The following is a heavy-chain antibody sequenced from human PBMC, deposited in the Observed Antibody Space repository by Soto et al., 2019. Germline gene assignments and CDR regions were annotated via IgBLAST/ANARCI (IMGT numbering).Heavy chain of an antibody. V-gene: IGHV1-69*13. CDR1: GGTFSSYA. CDR2: IIPIFGTA. D-gene: IGHD2-15*01. Sequence: ASVKVSCKASGGTFSSYAISWVRQAPGQGLEWMGGIIPIFGTANYAQKFQGRVTITADESTSTAYMELSSLRSEDTAVYYCARRSYCSGGSCFVYYYYYGMDVWGQGTTVTVSS. CDR3: ARRSYCSGGSCFVYYYYYGMDV. J-gene: IGHJ6*02.